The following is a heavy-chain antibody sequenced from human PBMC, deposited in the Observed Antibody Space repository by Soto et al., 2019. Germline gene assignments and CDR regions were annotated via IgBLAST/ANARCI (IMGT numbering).Heavy chain of an antibody. V-gene: IGHV1-46*01. Sequence: ASVKVSCKASGYTFTSYYMHWVRQAPGQGLEWMGIINPSGGSTSYAQKFQGRVTMTRDTSTSTVYMELSSLRSEDTAVYYCAREDMAMGPGVYYYYGMDVWGQGTTVTVSS. CDR3: AREDMAMGPGVYYYYGMDV. CDR1: GYTFTSYY. D-gene: IGHD5-18*01. CDR2: INPSGGST. J-gene: IGHJ6*02.